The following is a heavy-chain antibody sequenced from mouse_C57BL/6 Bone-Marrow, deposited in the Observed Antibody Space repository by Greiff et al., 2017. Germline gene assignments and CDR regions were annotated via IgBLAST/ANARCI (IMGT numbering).Heavy chain of an antibody. V-gene: IGHV5-6*01. J-gene: IGHJ1*03. CDR3: TRHDGYFCYLDI. CDR2: ISSGGSYT. CDR1: GFTFSSYG. D-gene: IGHD2-3*01. Sequence: EVHLVESGGDLVKPGGSLKLSCAASGFTFSSYGMSWVRQTPDKRLEWVATISSGGSYTDYPASVKGRFTISRDNAKNTLYLQMNSLKSEDTAMYYCTRHDGYFCYLDIWGTGPTVTVS.